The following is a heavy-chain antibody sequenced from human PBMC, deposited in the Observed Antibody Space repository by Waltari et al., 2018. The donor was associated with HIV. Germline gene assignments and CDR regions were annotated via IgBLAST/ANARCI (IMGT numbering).Heavy chain of an antibody. CDR3: ARGGPTGGQSKWLTLYNWFDP. Sequence: QLQLQESGPGLVKPSETLSLTCTVSGGSISSSSYYWGWIRQPPGKGLGWIGSIYYSGSTYYNPSLKSRVTISVDTSKNQFSLKLSSVTAADTAVYYCARGGPTGGQSKWLTLYNWFDPWGQGTLVTVSS. CDR1: GGSISSSSYY. J-gene: IGHJ5*02. CDR2: IYYSGST. V-gene: IGHV4-39*07. D-gene: IGHD6-19*01.